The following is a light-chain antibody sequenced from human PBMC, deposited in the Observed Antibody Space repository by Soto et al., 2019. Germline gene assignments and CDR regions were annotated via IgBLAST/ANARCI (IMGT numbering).Light chain of an antibody. J-gene: IGKJ5*01. CDR3: QQYNNWSRIT. V-gene: IGKV3-15*01. CDR1: QSVSSN. CDR2: GAS. Sequence: EIVMTQSPATLSVSPGERATLSCRASQSVSSNLAWYQQKPGQAPRLLIYGASTRAAGIPARFSGSGSGTEFTLTSSSRQAEDLAVYYCQQYNNWSRITFGEGTRLEIK.